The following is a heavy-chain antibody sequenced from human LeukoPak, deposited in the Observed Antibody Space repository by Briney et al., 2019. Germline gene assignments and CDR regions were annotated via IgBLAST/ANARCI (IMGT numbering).Heavy chain of an antibody. V-gene: IGHV4-4*07. Sequence: SETLSLTCTVSGGSISSYYWSWIRQPAGKGLEWIGRIYTSGSTNYNPSLKSRVTVTVDTSKNQFSLKLSSVTAADTAVYYCARRDDYGDYFDAFDIWGQGTMVTVSS. CDR3: ARRDDYGDYFDAFDI. D-gene: IGHD4-17*01. CDR1: GGSISSYY. CDR2: IYTSGST. J-gene: IGHJ3*02.